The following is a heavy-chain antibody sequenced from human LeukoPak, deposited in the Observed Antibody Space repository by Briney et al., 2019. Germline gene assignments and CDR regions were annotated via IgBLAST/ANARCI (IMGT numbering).Heavy chain of an antibody. J-gene: IGHJ4*02. CDR1: GFTFSSYG. D-gene: IGHD2-2*01. Sequence: PGGSLRLSCAASGFTFSSYGMHWVRQAPGKGLEWVAFIRYDGSNKYYADSVKGRFTISRDNSKNTLYLQMTSLRAEDTAVYYCAKNRRCSSTSCYEFYFDYWGQGTLVTVSS. CDR2: IRYDGSNK. CDR3: AKNRRCSSTSCYEFYFDY. V-gene: IGHV3-30*02.